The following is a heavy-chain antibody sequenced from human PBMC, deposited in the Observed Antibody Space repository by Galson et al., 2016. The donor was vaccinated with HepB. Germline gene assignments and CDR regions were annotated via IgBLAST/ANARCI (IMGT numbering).Heavy chain of an antibody. Sequence: SLRLSCAGSGFTFSTYVMHWVRQASGKGLEWVGRIRSKASNYATAYAASVKGRFTISRDDSKNTAYLQMNSLKTEDTAVYYCTTSLVYYFDYWGQGTLVTVSS. J-gene: IGHJ4*02. V-gene: IGHV3-73*01. D-gene: IGHD2-21*01. CDR3: TTSLVYYFDY. CDR2: IRSKASNYAT. CDR1: GFTFSTYV.